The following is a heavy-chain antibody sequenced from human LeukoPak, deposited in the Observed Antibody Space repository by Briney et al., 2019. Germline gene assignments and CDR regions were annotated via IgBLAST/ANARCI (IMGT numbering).Heavy chain of an antibody. V-gene: IGHV3-21*01. D-gene: IGHD2/OR15-2a*01. CDR3: ARVYRYYMDV. J-gene: IGHJ6*03. Sequence: PGGSLRLSCAASGFTFSNYNMNWVRQAPGKGLEWVSSITSSSTYIYYADSVKGRFTISRDNAKNSLYLQMNSLRAEDTAVYYCARVYRYYMDVWGKGTTVTTSS. CDR2: ITSSSTYI. CDR1: GFTFSNYN.